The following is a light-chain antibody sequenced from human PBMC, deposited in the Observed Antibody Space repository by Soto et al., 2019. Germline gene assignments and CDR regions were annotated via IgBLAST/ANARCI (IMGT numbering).Light chain of an antibody. Sequence: DIQMTQSPSSLAASVGGRVTITCRASQGIRNDLGWYQQKPGKAPKLLIYKASTLKSGVPSRFSGSGSGTDFTLTISSLQPEDVATYYCQTYNSAPRTVGPGTKVEIK. J-gene: IGKJ1*01. CDR2: KAS. V-gene: IGKV1-27*01. CDR1: QGIRND. CDR3: QTYNSAPRT.